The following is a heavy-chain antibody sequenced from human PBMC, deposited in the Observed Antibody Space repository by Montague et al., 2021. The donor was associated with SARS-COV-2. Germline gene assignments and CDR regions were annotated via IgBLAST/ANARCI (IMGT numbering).Heavy chain of an antibody. CDR2: INHSRST. CDR3: ARGRGTALFRRIYFGMDV. D-gene: IGHD1-1*01. Sequence: SETLSLTCAVYGGSFSGYYWSWIRQPPGKGLEWIGEINHSRSTNYNPSXXSRVTISVDTSKNQFSLKLSSVTAADTAVYYCARGRGTALFRRIYFGMDVWGQGTTVTVSS. CDR1: GGSFSGYY. J-gene: IGHJ6*02. V-gene: IGHV4-34*01.